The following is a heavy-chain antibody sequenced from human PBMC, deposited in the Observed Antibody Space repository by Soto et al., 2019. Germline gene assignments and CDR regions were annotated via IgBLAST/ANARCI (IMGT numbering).Heavy chain of an antibody. D-gene: IGHD2-15*01. J-gene: IGHJ5*02. CDR3: AKKIGGRWGHWFDP. CDR2: IIPIFGTT. V-gene: IGHV1-69*06. CDR1: GATFSTYT. Sequence: QVQLVQSGAEVKKPGSSVTVSCTASGATFSTYTIGWVRQAPGQGLEWMGAIIPIFGTTNYAQKFQGRVTITADKSASTVYMKLSSLTSADTALYYCAKKIGGRWGHWFDPWGQGTLVTVSS.